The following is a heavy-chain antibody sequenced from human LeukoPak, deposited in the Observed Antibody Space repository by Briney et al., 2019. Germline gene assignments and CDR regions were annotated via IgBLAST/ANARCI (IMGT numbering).Heavy chain of an antibody. D-gene: IGHD2/OR15-2a*01. J-gene: IGHJ4*02. CDR1: FGSINSYY. CDR2: IYYSGST. CDR3: ARGTRINYFDY. V-gene: IGHV4-59*08. Sequence: SETLSLTCTVSFGSINSYYWSWIRQPPGKGLEWIGYIYYSGSTNYSPSLKSRVTLSVDTSKNQFSLNLSSVTAADTAIYYCARGTRINYFDYWGQGTLVTVSS.